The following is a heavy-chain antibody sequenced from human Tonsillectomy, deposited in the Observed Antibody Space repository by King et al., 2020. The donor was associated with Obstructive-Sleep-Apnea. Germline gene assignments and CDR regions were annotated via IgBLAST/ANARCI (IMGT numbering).Heavy chain of an antibody. V-gene: IGHV1-46*01. CDR3: ARLARAVTNSFDY. CDR2: INPSGGSI. D-gene: IGHD6-19*01. Sequence: QLVQSGAEVKKPGASMKVSCKASGYTFTSYYMHWVRQAPGQGLEWMGIINPSGGSIGYAQNFQGRVPMIRDTSTSTAYMALSSLRSEDTAVDYCARLARAVTNSFDYWGQGTLVTVSS. CDR1: GYTFTSYY. J-gene: IGHJ4*02.